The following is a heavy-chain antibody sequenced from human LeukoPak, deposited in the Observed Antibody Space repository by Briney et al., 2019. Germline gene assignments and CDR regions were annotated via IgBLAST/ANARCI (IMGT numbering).Heavy chain of an antibody. J-gene: IGHJ4*02. Sequence: PSETLSLTCTVYGGSVSSGTYYWSWIRQPPGKGLEWIGYIYYSGSTNYNPSLKSRVTISVDTSKNQFSLKLSSVTAADTAVYYCARALVGATTFDYWGQGTLVTVSS. CDR2: IYYSGST. CDR1: GGSVSSGTYY. D-gene: IGHD1-26*01. V-gene: IGHV4-61*01. CDR3: ARALVGATTFDY.